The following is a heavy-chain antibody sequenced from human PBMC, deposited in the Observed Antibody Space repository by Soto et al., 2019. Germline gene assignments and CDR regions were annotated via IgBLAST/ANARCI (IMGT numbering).Heavy chain of an antibody. CDR2: IYYSGST. CDR3: ARERASEKNWFDP. CDR1: GGSISSGVYY. J-gene: IGHJ5*02. Sequence: SETLSLTCTVSGGSISSGVYYWSWIRQHPGKGLEWIGYIYYSGSTYYNPSLKSRVTISVDTSKNQFSLKLSSVTAADTAVYYCARERASEKNWFDPWGQGTLVTVSS. V-gene: IGHV4-31*03.